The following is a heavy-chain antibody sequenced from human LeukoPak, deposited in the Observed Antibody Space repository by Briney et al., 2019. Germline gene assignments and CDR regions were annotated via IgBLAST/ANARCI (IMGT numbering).Heavy chain of an antibody. J-gene: IGHJ4*02. CDR2: ITSSGDGT. CDR1: GFTFSIYA. CDR3: AKDRPNYYGSNGHYYRRDGDY. V-gene: IGHV3-23*01. Sequence: GGSLRLSCAASGFTFSIYAMSWVRQAPGKGLQWVSSITSSGDGTYYADSVKDRFTISRDNSENMLYLQMNSLRVEDTAVYFCAKDRPNYYGSNGHYYRRDGDYWGQGTLVTVSS. D-gene: IGHD3-22*01.